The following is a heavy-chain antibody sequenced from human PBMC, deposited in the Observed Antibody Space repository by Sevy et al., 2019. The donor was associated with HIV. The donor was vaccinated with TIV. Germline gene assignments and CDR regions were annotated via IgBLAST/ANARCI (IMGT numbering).Heavy chain of an antibody. CDR1: GYTFTSYG. J-gene: IGHJ5*02. D-gene: IGHD2-8*02. Sequence: ASVKVSYKASGYTFTSYGISWVRQAPGQGLEWMGWISAYNGNTNYAQKLQGRVTMTTDTSTSTAYMELRSLRSDDTAVYYCARDAPNTGGVGINWFDPWGQGTLVTVSS. V-gene: IGHV1-18*01. CDR2: ISAYNGNT. CDR3: ARDAPNTGGVGINWFDP.